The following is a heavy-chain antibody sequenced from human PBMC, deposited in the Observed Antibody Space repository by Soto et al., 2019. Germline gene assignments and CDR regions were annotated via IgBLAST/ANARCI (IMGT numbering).Heavy chain of an antibody. CDR1: GGSISSGGSY. J-gene: IGHJ4*02. Sequence: SETLSLTCTVSGGSISSGGSYWGWIRQPPGKGLQWIGYIYYSGTTILNPSLRSRVTLSVDTSKNQFSLNLGSVTAADTAVYYCVRYCSTTKCPFDYCGQGTLVTVSS. V-gene: IGHV4-30-4*01. CDR3: VRYCSTTKCPFDY. D-gene: IGHD2-2*01. CDR2: IYYSGTT.